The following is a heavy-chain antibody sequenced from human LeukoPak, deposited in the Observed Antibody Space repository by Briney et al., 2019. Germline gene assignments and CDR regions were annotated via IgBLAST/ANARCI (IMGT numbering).Heavy chain of an antibody. J-gene: IGHJ6*03. Sequence: SETLTLTCALYGGSFSGYYWSWLRQPPGKGLEWIGEINHSGSTNYNPSLKSRSTISVDTSKIQFSLKLSSVTAADTAEYNCARLPVPAAKAEYYYYMDVWGKGTTVTVSS. D-gene: IGHD2-2*01. CDR2: INHSGST. CDR1: GGSFSGYY. V-gene: IGHV4-34*01. CDR3: ARLPVPAAKAEYYYYMDV.